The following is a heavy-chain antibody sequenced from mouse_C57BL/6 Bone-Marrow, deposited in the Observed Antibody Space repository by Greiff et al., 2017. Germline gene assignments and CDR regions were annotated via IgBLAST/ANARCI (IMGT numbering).Heavy chain of an antibody. J-gene: IGHJ1*03. CDR2: SRNKANDYTT. V-gene: IGHV7-1*01. Sequence: EVNLVESGGGLVQSGRSLRLSCATSGFTFSDFYMEWVRQAPGKGLEWIAASRNKANDYTTEYSASVKGRFIVSRDTSQSILYLQMNALRAEDTAIYYCARDPLGPPYWYFDVWGTGTTVTVSS. D-gene: IGHD4-1*01. CDR3: ARDPLGPPYWYFDV. CDR1: GFTFSDFY.